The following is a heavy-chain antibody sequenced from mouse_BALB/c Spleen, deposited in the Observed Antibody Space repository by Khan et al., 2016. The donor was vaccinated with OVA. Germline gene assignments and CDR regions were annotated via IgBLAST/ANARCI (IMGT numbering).Heavy chain of an antibody. Sequence: VQLQQSGPELVKPGASAKITCKTSGYTFPEFTVHWVKQSLGKSRDWIGVINPKNGDTAYNQKFKGKATWTVDKSSRNDYKEFRCLTSEDSAVYYCARDAGRYWGQGTSVTVAS. CDR3: ARDAGRY. J-gene: IGHJ4*01. D-gene: IGHD3-3*01. CDR2: INPKNGDT. CDR1: GYTFPEFT. V-gene: IGHV1-18*01.